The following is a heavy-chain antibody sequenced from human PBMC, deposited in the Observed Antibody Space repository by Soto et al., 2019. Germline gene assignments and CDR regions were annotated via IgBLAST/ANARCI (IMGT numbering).Heavy chain of an antibody. V-gene: IGHV5-10-1*01. Sequence: GESLKISCKGSGYIFTSYWISWVRQMPGKGLEWRGRIDPSDSYTNYSPSFQGHVTISADKSISTAYLQWSSLKASDTAMYYCARHNDIVVVPAAPGYGMDVWGQGTTVTVSS. D-gene: IGHD2-2*01. CDR1: GYIFTSYW. CDR3: ARHNDIVVVPAAPGYGMDV. CDR2: IDPSDSYT. J-gene: IGHJ6*02.